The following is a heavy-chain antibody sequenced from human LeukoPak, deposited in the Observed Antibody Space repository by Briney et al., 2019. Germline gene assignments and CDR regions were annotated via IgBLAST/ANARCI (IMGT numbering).Heavy chain of an antibody. CDR1: GFTFSSYA. CDR3: AKGRHGVITFGGVIVKDYYYYMDV. Sequence: GGSLRLSCGASGFTFSSYAMSWVRQAPGKGLEWVSAISGSGGSTYYADSVKGRFTISRDNSKNTLYLQMNSLRAEDTAVYYCAKGRHGVITFGGVIVKDYYYYMDVWGKGTTVTVSS. V-gene: IGHV3-23*01. J-gene: IGHJ6*03. D-gene: IGHD3-16*02. CDR2: ISGSGGST.